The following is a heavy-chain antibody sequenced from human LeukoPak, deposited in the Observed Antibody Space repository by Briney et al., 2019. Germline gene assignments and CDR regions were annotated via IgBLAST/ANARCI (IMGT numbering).Heavy chain of an antibody. J-gene: IGHJ3*02. CDR1: GFTFSSYA. V-gene: IGHV3-30*01. D-gene: IGHD6-19*01. CDR3: ARVAGSGWLDAFDI. CDR2: ISYDGSNK. Sequence: GGSLRLSCAASGFTFSSYAMHWVRQAPGKGLEWVAVISYDGSNKYYADSVKGRFTISRDNSKNTLYLQMNSLRAEDAAVYYGARVAGSGWLDAFDIWGQGTMVTVSS.